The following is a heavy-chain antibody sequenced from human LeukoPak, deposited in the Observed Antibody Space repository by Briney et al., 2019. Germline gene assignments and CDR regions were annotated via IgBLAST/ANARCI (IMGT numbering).Heavy chain of an antibody. CDR3: ARGGEQWRGGNYFDS. Sequence: ASVKVSCKASGYTFTDYAPHWVRQAPGQSLEWMGWITTGRGETRYSQEFQRRITFTRDTSASTVYMDLSDLRAEDTAVYYCARGGEQWRGGNYFDSWGQGTLVAVSS. J-gene: IGHJ4*02. CDR1: GYTFTDYA. V-gene: IGHV1-3*03. CDR2: ITTGRGET. D-gene: IGHD6-19*01.